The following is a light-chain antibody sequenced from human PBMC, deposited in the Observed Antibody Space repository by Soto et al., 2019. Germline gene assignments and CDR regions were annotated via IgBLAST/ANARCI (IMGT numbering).Light chain of an antibody. CDR3: SSYTSSSSVV. Sequence: QSASVSGSPGQSITISCTGTSSDVGEYNYVSWYQQYPGKAPKLMIYEVSNRPSGVSNRFSGSKSGNTASLTISGLQPEDEADYYCSSYTSSSSVVIAGGTKLTVL. CDR2: EVS. J-gene: IGLJ3*02. CDR1: SSDVGEYNY. V-gene: IGLV2-14*01.